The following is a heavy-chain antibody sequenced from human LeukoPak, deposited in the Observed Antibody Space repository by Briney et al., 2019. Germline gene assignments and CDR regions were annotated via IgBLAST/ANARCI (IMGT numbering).Heavy chain of an antibody. CDR3: AKNVVFTRYFDS. CDR1: GFTFSNHA. Sequence: GGSLRLSCAASGFTFSNHAMSWVRQAPGKGLQWVSVISGGGRTTEYADSVKGRFTVSRDNSVNTLSLHMDSLRVEDTAIYYRAKNVVFTRYFDSWGQGTLVTVSS. CDR2: ISGGGRTT. D-gene: IGHD2-21*01. J-gene: IGHJ4*02. V-gene: IGHV3-23*01.